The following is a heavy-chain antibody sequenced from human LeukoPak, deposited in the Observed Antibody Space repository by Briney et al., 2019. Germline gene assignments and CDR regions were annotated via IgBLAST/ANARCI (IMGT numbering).Heavy chain of an antibody. J-gene: IGHJ5*02. D-gene: IGHD6-13*01. V-gene: IGHV1-69*04. CDR3: ARIASARNNWFDP. CDR2: IIPILGIA. Sequence: ASVKVSCKASGGTFSSYAISWVRQAPGLGLEWMGRIIPILGIANYAQKFQGTVTITADKSTSTAYMELSSLRSEDTAVYYCARIASARNNWFDPWGQGTLVTVSS. CDR1: GGTFSSYA.